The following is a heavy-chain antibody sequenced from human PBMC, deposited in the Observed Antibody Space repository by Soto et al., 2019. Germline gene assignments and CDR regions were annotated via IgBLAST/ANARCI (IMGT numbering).Heavy chain of an antibody. CDR3: AKNSGWFNT. CDR1: GFPFSSTD. V-gene: IGHV3-23*01. J-gene: IGHJ5*02. CDR2: IDGSGGTT. Sequence: GGSLRLSCAAYGFPFSSTDMTWVRQAPGKGLDWVSTIDGSGGTTYYADSVKGRFTISRDNSMNTVYLQMNSLRADDTALYYCAKNSGWFNTWGQGALVTVSS. D-gene: IGHD3-10*01.